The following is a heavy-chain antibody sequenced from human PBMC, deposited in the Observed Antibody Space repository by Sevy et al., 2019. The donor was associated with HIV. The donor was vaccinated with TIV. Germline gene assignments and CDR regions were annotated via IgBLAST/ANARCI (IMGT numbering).Heavy chain of an antibody. D-gene: IGHD6-19*01. CDR1: GGSFSGYY. J-gene: IGHJ3*02. V-gene: IGHV4-34*01. CDR2: INHSGST. Sequence: SETLSLTCAVYGGSFSGYYWSWIRQPPGKGLEWIGEINHSGSTNYNPSLKSRVTISVDTSKNQFSLKLSSVTAADTAVYYCARAGEEQWLVPGHVFDIWGQGTMVTVSS. CDR3: ARAGEEQWLVPGHVFDI.